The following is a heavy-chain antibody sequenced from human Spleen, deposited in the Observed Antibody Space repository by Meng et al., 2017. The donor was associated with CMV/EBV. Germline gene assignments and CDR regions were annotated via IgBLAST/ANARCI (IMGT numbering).Heavy chain of an antibody. D-gene: IGHD4-17*01. CDR1: GYSFTGYY. Sequence: CKASGYSFTGYYMYWVRQAPGQGLEWMGWINPDSGGTNYAQKFQGRVTMTRDTSINTAYMELSRLTSDDTAVYYCARDLRGLLDYFDYWGQGTLVTVSS. V-gene: IGHV1-2*02. J-gene: IGHJ4*02. CDR2: INPDSGGT. CDR3: ARDLRGLLDYFDY.